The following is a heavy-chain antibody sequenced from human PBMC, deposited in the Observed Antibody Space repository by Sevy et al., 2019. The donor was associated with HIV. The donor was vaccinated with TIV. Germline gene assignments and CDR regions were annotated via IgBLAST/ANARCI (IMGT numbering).Heavy chain of an antibody. V-gene: IGHV4-34*01. CDR2: IDHSGST. CDR1: GGSFSGYD. J-gene: IGHJ6*02. CDR3: ARGFRSVVPATVLGLGIWYFFALDV. D-gene: IGHD1-26*01. Sequence: SETLSLTCAVYGGSFSGYDWSWIRQPPGKGLEWVGEIDHSGSTNYNPSLKSRVTISIDTSNNQFSRKLTSVTAADTAVYYCARGFRSVVPATVLGLGIWYFFALDVWGHGTTVTVSS.